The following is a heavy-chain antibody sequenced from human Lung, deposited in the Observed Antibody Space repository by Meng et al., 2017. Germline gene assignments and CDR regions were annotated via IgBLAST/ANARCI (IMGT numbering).Heavy chain of an antibody. CDR1: VGSFSDYY. J-gene: IGHJ4*02. Sequence: QGQRRLAGQGRLNPPETLALTCVVTVGSFSDYYWSWIRQPPGQGLEWIGEINHSGSTNYNPSLESRATISVDTSQNNLSLKLSSVTAADSAVYYCARGPTTMAHDFDYWGQGTLVTVSS. CDR2: INHSGST. V-gene: IGHV4-34*01. CDR3: ARGPTTMAHDFDY. D-gene: IGHD4-11*01.